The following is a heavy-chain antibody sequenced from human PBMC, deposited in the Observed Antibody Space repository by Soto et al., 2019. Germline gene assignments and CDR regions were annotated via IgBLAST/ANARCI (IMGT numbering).Heavy chain of an antibody. CDR2: IYYDGST. J-gene: IGHJ4*02. CDR1: GASISSGTFY. D-gene: IGHD3-10*01. Sequence: SETLSLTCTVSGASISSGTFYWGWIRQPPGKGLESIANIYYDGSTYYNPSLKSRVTISLDTSKNQFSLKLTSVTAADTAVYYCARRRFGELSDFDYWGQGALVTVSS. CDR3: ARRRFGELSDFDY. V-gene: IGHV4-39*07.